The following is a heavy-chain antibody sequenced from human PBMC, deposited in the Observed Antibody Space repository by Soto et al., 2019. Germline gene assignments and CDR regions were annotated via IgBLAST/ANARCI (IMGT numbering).Heavy chain of an antibody. J-gene: IGHJ4*02. CDR1: GFTFSSYG. V-gene: IGHV3-33*01. CDR3: ARWVWFGSGGFDY. CDR2: IWYDGSNK. Sequence: QVQLVESGGGVVQPGRSLRLSCAASGFTFSSYGMHWVRQAPGKGLEWVAVIWYDGSNKYYADSVKGRFTISRDNSKNTLYLQMNSLRAEDTAVYYCARWVWFGSGGFDYWGQGTWSPSPQ. D-gene: IGHD3-10*01.